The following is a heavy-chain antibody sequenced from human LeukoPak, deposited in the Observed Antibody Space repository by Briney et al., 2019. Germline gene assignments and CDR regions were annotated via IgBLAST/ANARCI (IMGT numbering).Heavy chain of an antibody. CDR2: IYSGGST. D-gene: IGHD2-2*01. CDR3: ARDGCHSSSCYVDY. Sequence: GGSLRLSCAASGFTFSSHGMHWVRQAPGKGLEWVSIIYSGGSTYYADSVKGRFTISRDESKNTLYLQMNSLRAEDTAVYYCARDGCHSSSCYVDYWGQGTLVTVSS. CDR1: GFTFSSHG. J-gene: IGHJ4*02. V-gene: IGHV3-66*01.